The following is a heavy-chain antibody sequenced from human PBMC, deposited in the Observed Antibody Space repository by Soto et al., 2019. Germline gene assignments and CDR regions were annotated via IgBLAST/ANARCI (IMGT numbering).Heavy chain of an antibody. J-gene: IGHJ4*02. V-gene: IGHV1-8*01. CDR2: MNPNSGKT. CDR1: GYTFTDYD. Sequence: QVQLVQSGAEVGKPGASVRVSCKASGYTFTDYDINWVRQAPGQGLEWVGRMNPNSGKTAYAQKFQGRVTMTTTTSISTAYMELSSLGYEDTAVYYCSTWGRNGWYTGFFWGQGTLVTVSS. D-gene: IGHD6-19*01. CDR3: STWGRNGWYTGFF.